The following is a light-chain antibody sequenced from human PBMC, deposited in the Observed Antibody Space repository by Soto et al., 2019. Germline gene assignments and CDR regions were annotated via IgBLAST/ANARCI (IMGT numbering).Light chain of an antibody. V-gene: IGLV1-44*01. CDR2: NNH. CDR1: RSNIGNNA. CDR3: ATWDDSLNARGV. Sequence: QTVVTQPPSASGTPGQRVTISCSGSRSNIGNNAVSWYQQFPGTAHKLLIYNNHQPPSGVPDRFSGSKSGTSASLAISGLQSEDEADYYCATWDDSLNARGVFGGGTKLTVL. J-gene: IGLJ3*02.